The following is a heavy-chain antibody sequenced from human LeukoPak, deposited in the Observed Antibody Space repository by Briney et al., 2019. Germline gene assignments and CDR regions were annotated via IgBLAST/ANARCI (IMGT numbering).Heavy chain of an antibody. CDR3: ARGLDY. Sequence: GGSLRLSCAASGFTFSSYAMHWVRQAPGKGLEWVAVISYDGSNKYYEDSVKGRFTISRDNSKNTLYLQMNSLRAEDTAVYYCARGLDYWGQGTLVTVSS. CDR2: ISYDGSNK. J-gene: IGHJ4*02. V-gene: IGHV3-30-3*01. CDR1: GFTFSSYA.